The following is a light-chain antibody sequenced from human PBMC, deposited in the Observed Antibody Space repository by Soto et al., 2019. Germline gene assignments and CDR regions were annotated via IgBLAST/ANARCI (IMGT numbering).Light chain of an antibody. CDR3: QHYGSSRWT. CDR1: QSISSNY. J-gene: IGKJ1*01. Sequence: EIVLTQSPGTLSLSPGERATLSCRASQSISSNYLAWYQQKPGQAPRLLIYGASSMATDIPDRFSGSGSGTDFTLTISRLEPEDFAVYYCQHYGSSRWTFGQGTKVEIK. CDR2: GAS. V-gene: IGKV3-20*01.